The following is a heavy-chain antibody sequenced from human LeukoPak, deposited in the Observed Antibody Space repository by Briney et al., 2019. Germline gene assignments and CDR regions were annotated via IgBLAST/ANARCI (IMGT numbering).Heavy chain of an antibody. CDR1: GFTFTDSW. D-gene: IGHD3-22*01. CDR3: AREALYDSSSSLGAFDI. J-gene: IGHJ3*02. CDR2: VNTIGNST. V-gene: IGHV3-74*01. Sequence: GGSPRLSCAASGFTFTDSWMHWVRQAPGKGLMWVARVNTIGNSTIYADSVKGRFDVSRDNTKNVVYLQMNGLSFDDTGVYYCAREALYDSSSSLGAFDIWGHGTMVTVSS.